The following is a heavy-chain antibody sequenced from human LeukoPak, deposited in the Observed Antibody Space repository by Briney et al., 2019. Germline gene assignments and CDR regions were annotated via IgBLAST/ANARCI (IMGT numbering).Heavy chain of an antibody. Sequence: GGSLRLSCAACGFTVSSNYMSWVRQAPGKGLEWVSVIYSGGSTYYADSVKGRFTISRDNSKNTLYLQMNSLRAEDTAVYYCAREVRITMMKAFDIWGEGTMVTVSS. CDR2: IYSGGST. V-gene: IGHV3-53*01. D-gene: IGHD3-22*01. CDR1: GFTVSSNY. CDR3: AREVRITMMKAFDI. J-gene: IGHJ3*02.